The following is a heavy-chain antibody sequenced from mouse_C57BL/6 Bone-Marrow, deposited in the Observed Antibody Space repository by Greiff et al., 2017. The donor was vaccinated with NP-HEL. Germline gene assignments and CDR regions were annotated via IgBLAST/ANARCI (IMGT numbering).Heavy chain of an antibody. D-gene: IGHD2-5*01. J-gene: IGHJ1*03. CDR1: GYTFTSYG. Sequence: VQLQQSGAELARPGASVKLSCKASGYTFTSYGISWVKQRTGQGLEWIGEIYPRSGNTSYNEKFKGKATLTADKSSSTAYMELRSLTSEDSAVYFCARGYSNLWDWYFDVWGTGTTGTVSS. CDR2: IYPRSGNT. CDR3: ARGYSNLWDWYFDV. V-gene: IGHV1-81*01.